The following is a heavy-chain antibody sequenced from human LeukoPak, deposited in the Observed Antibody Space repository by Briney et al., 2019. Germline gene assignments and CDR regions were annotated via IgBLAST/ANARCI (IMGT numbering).Heavy chain of an antibody. CDR3: ARLEIGGGGPFFQQFHLEV. D-gene: IGHD2/OR15-2a*01. J-gene: IGHJ6*04. CDR1: GGSFSGYY. CDR2: INHSGST. Sequence: SETLSLTCAVYGGSFSGYYWSWIRQPPGKGLEWIGEINHSGSTNYNPSLKSRVTISVDTSKNQFSLKLSSVTAADTAVYYCARLEIGGGGPFFQQFHLEVWGKGTTVTISS. V-gene: IGHV4-34*01.